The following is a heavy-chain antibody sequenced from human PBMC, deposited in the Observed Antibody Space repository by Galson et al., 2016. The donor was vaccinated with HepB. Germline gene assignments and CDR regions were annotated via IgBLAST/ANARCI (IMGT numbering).Heavy chain of an antibody. CDR2: IYHRGYT. Sequence: SETLSLTCTVSGGSISSSSYYWAWIRQPPGKGLEWIGSIYHRGYTYYNPSLKSRVTISVDTSKNQLSLSLRSVTAADTAVYYCARPRSGPVGGNYYMDVWGQGTTVTISS. J-gene: IGHJ6*02. D-gene: IGHD6-19*01. CDR3: ARPRSGPVGGNYYMDV. CDR1: GGSISSSSYY. V-gene: IGHV4-39*07.